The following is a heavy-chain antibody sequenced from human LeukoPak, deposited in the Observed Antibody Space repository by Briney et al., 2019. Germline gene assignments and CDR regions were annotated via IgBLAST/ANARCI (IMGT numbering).Heavy chain of an antibody. CDR3: ARDRWGSTSPGDY. CDR2: IIPILGIA. CDR1: GGTFSSYT. J-gene: IGHJ4*02. D-gene: IGHD2-2*01. V-gene: IGHV1-69*04. Sequence: ASVKVSCKASGGTFSSYTISWVRQAPGQGLEWMGRIIPILGIANYAQKFQGRVTITADKSTSTAYIELSSLRSEDTAVYYCARDRWGSTSPGDYWGQGTLVTVSS.